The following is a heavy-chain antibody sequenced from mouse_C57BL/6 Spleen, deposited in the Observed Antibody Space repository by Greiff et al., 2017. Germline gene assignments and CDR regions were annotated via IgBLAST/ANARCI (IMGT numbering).Heavy chain of an antibody. Sequence: QVQLQQSGAELVRPGTSVKVSCKASGYAFTNYLIEWVKQRPGQGLEWIGVINPGSGGTNYNEKFKGKATLTADKSSSTAYMQLSSLTSEDSAVYFCARDYEMDYWGQGTSVTVSS. CDR1: GYAFTNYL. V-gene: IGHV1-54*01. CDR3: ARDYEMDY. J-gene: IGHJ4*01. CDR2: INPGSGGT. D-gene: IGHD2-4*01.